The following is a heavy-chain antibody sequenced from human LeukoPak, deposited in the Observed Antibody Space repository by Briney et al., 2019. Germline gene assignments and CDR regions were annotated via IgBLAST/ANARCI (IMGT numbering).Heavy chain of an antibody. CDR1: GFTFSSYA. D-gene: IGHD3-10*01. Sequence: GGSLRLTCAASGFTFSSYAMTWVRQAPGKGLEWVSSISVNGGNTYYADSVKGRFTISRDNSKNTLYLQMNSLRAEDTAVYYCAKDGPSYGSGTYRGDYWGQGTLVTVSS. J-gene: IGHJ4*02. V-gene: IGHV3-23*01. CDR2: ISVNGGNT. CDR3: AKDGPSYGSGTYRGDY.